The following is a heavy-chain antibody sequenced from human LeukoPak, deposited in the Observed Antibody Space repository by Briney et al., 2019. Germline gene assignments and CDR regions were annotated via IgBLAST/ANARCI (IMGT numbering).Heavy chain of an antibody. Sequence: GGSLRLSCAASGFTFSNYAMSWVRQAPGKGLEWVSSISGSGGNTYYADSVKGRFTISRDNSKNTLYLQMNSLRAEDTAVYYCAKEVAAFDIVVVGAYFDYWGQGTLVTVSS. CDR3: AKEVAAFDIVVVGAYFDY. V-gene: IGHV3-23*01. CDR2: ISGSGGNT. CDR1: GFTFSNYA. D-gene: IGHD2-2*01. J-gene: IGHJ4*02.